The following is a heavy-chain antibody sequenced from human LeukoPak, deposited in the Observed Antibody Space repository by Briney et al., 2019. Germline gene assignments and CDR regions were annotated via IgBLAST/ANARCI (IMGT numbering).Heavy chain of an antibody. CDR3: ARVARGRSSWYRPGNYYYYYGMDV. D-gene: IGHD6-13*01. Sequence: PSETLSLTCAVSGGSISSSNWWSWVRQPPGKGLEWIGEIYHSGSTNYNPSLKSRVTISVDKSKNQFSLKLSSVTAADTAVYYCARVARGRSSWYRPGNYYYYYGMDVWGQGTTVTVSS. CDR1: GGSISSSNW. CDR2: IYHSGST. V-gene: IGHV4-4*02. J-gene: IGHJ6*02.